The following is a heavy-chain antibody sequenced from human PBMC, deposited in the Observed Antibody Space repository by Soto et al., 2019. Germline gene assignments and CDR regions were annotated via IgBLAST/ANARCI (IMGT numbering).Heavy chain of an antibody. CDR3: AINYYGDSNYYYYYYMDV. V-gene: IGHV5-51*01. J-gene: IGHJ6*03. Sequence: PGESLKISCKGSGYSFTSYWIGWVRQMPGKGLEWMGIIYPGDSGTRYSPSFQGQVTISADKSISTAYLQWSSLKASDTAMYYCAINYYGDSNYYYYYYMDVWGKGTTVTVSS. CDR1: GYSFTSYW. D-gene: IGHD4-17*01. CDR2: IYPGDSGT.